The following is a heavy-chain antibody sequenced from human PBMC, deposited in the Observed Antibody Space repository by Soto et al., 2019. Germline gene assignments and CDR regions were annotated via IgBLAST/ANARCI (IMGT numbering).Heavy chain of an antibody. J-gene: IGHJ6*02. CDR3: ARGDSTDCSNGVCSFFYTQDMDV. Sequence: ASVKVSCKASGYSFTDYHIHWVRQAPGQGLEWLGRINPKSGGTSTAQKFQGWVTMTTDTSISTASMELTRLTSDDTAIYYCARGDSTDCSNGVCSFFYTQDMDVWGQGTTVTVSS. V-gene: IGHV1-2*04. CDR2: INPKSGGT. D-gene: IGHD2-8*01. CDR1: GYSFTDYH.